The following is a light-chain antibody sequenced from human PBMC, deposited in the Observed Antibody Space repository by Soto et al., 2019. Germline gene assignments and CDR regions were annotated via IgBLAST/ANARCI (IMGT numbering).Light chain of an antibody. J-gene: IGKJ1*01. CDR2: AAS. CDR3: QHYNSYSEA. V-gene: IGKV1-39*01. Sequence: DIQMTQSPSSLSASVGDRVTISFRASQSIGGFLNWYQQKLGKAPKLLIYAASSLQSGVPSRFSGSGSGTEFTLTISSLQPDDFATYYCQHYNSYSEAFGQGTKVDI. CDR1: QSIGGF.